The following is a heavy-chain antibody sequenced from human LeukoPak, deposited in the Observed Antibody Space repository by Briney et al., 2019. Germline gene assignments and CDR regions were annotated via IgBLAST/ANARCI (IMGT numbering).Heavy chain of an antibody. V-gene: IGHV4-61*02. CDR2: IYTSGST. Sequence: PSETLSLTCTVSGGSISSGSYYWSWIRQPAGKGLEWIGRIYTSGSTNYNPSLKSRVTISVDTSKNQFSLKLSSVTAADTAVYYCASLGPPEQLLDYWGQGTLVTVSS. D-gene: IGHD6-6*01. J-gene: IGHJ4*02. CDR3: ASLGPPEQLLDY. CDR1: GGSISSGSYY.